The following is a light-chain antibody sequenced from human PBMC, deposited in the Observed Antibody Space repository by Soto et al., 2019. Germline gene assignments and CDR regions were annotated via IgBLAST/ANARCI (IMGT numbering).Light chain of an antibody. CDR2: DVT. CDR1: SSDIGGYNY. Sequence: SVLTQPASVSGSPGQSITISCTGTSSDIGGYNYVSWYQQHPGKAPKLLISDVTNRPSGVSNRFSGSKSANTASLTISGLQDDDEAEYYCSPYTSSTTFVFGPGTKVTV. J-gene: IGLJ1*01. V-gene: IGLV2-14*03. CDR3: SPYTSSTTFV.